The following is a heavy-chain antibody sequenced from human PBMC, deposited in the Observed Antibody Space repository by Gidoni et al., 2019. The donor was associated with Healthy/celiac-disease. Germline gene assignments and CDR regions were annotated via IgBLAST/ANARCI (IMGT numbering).Heavy chain of an antibody. CDR1: GLTVSSNY. CDR3: ARERYGGNSGDFDY. CDR2: IYSGGST. D-gene: IGHD2-21*02. Sequence: EVQLVESGGGLVQPGGSLRLSCAASGLTVSSNYMSWVRQAPGKGLEWVSVIYSGGSTYYADSVKGRFTISRDNSKNTLYLQMNSLRAEDTAVYYCARERYGGNSGDFDYWGQGTLVTVSS. J-gene: IGHJ4*02. V-gene: IGHV3-66*02.